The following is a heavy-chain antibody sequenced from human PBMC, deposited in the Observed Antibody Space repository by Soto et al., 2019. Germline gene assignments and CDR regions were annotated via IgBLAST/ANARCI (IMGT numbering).Heavy chain of an antibody. CDR3: ARAAYSYGTAYLSYYYGMDV. J-gene: IGHJ6*02. CDR2: IIPIFGTA. Sequence: QVQLVQSGAEVKKPRSSVKVSCKASGGTFSTYAISWVRQAPGQGLEWVGGIIPIFGTANYAQKFQGRVTITADESTSTAYMELSSLRSEDTAVYYCARAAYSYGTAYLSYYYGMDVWGQGTTVTVSS. CDR1: GGTFSTYA. D-gene: IGHD5-18*01. V-gene: IGHV1-69*01.